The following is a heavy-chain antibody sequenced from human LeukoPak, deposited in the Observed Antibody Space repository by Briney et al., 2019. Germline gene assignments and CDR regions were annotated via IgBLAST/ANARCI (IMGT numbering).Heavy chain of an antibody. Sequence: GASVKVSCKASGYTFTSYYMHWVRQAPGQGLEWMGIINPSGGSTSYAQKFQGRVTMTRDTSTSTVYMELSSLRSEDTAVYYCARDGPLGSGSLGWFDPWGQGTLVTVSS. CDR2: INPSGGST. J-gene: IGHJ5*02. CDR3: ARDGPLGSGSLGWFDP. V-gene: IGHV1-46*01. CDR1: GYTFTSYY. D-gene: IGHD1-26*01.